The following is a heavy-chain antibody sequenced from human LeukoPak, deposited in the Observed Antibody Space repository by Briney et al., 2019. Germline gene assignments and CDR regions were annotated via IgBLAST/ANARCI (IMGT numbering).Heavy chain of an antibody. CDR3: AREGVELRAFDI. CDR1: GGTFSSYT. CDR2: IIPILGIA. V-gene: IGHV1-69*04. Sequence: SVKVSCKASGGTFSSYTISWVRQAPGQGLEWMGRIIPILGIANYAQKFQGRVTITADKSTSTAYMELSSLRSEDTAVYYCAREGVELRAFDIWGQGTMVTVST. D-gene: IGHD1-7*01. J-gene: IGHJ3*02.